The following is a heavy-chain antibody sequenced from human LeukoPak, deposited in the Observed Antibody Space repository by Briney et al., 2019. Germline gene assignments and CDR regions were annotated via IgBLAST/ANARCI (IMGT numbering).Heavy chain of an antibody. D-gene: IGHD1-26*01. CDR1: GFTFSSYA. CDR3: AKDADYSGVSDY. V-gene: IGHV3-23*01. J-gene: IGHJ4*02. CDR2: ISGSGGST. Sequence: QAGGSLRLSCAASGFTFSSYAMSWVRQAPGKGLECVSAISGSGGSTYYADSVKGRFTISRDNSKNTLYLQMNSLRAEDTAVYYCAKDADYSGVSDYWGQGTLVTVSS.